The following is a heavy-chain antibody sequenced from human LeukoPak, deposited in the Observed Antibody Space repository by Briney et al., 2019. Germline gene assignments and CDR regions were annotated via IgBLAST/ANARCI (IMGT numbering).Heavy chain of an antibody. D-gene: IGHD3-10*01. J-gene: IGHJ4*02. V-gene: IGHV4-59*01. Sequence: SETLSLTCTVSGGSIGIYYWSWIRQPPGKGLEWIGYTYYSGSTNYNPSLKSRVTISVDTSKNQFSLKLSSVTAADTAVYYCARDHGYYGSGSYRIDYWGQGTLVTVSS. CDR3: ARDHGYYGSGSYRIDY. CDR1: GGSIGIYY. CDR2: TYYSGST.